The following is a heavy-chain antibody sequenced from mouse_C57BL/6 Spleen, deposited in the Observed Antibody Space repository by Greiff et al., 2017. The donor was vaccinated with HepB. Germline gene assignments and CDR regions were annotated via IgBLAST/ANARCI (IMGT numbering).Heavy chain of an antibody. CDR1: GYTFTDYY. D-gene: IGHD1-1*01. CDR3: ARRGETVIADY. V-gene: IGHV1-26*01. Sequence: EVQLQQSGPELVKPGASVKISCKASGYTFTDYYMNWVKQSHGKSLEWIGDINPNNGGTSYNQKFKGKATLTVDKSSSTAYMELRSLTSEDSAVYYCARRGETVIADYWGQGTTLTVSS. J-gene: IGHJ2*01. CDR2: INPNNGGT.